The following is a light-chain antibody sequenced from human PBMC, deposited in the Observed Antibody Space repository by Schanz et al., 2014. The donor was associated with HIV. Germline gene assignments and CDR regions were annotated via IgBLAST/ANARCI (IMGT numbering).Light chain of an antibody. CDR2: DVT. CDR1: SSDVGADNS. CDR3: NSYSHSNTYV. J-gene: IGLJ1*01. Sequence: QSALTQPASVSGSSGQSITISCTGTSSDVGADNSVSWYQQHPGRAPRLLVYDVTYRPSGVSNRFSGSKSGNTASLTISGLQPEDEADYYCNSYSHSNTYVFGSGTKLTVL. V-gene: IGLV2-14*03.